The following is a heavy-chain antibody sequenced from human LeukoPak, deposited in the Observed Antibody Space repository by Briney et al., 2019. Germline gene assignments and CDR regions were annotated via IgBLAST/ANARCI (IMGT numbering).Heavy chain of an antibody. V-gene: IGHV3-30*18. CDR1: GFTFSSYG. Sequence: GGSLRLSCAASGFTFSSYGMHWVRQAPGKGLEWVAVISYDGSNKYYADSVKGRFTISRDNSKNTLYLQMNSLRAEDTAVYYCAKDSIEGYCSSTSCSYFDYWGQGTLVTVSS. CDR2: ISYDGSNK. CDR3: AKDSIEGYCSSTSCSYFDY. J-gene: IGHJ4*02. D-gene: IGHD2-2*01.